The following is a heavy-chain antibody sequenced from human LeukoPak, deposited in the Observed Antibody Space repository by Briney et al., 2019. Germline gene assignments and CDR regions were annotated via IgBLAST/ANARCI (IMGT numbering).Heavy chain of an antibody. CDR2: ISN. Sequence: SQTLSLTCTVSGDSISSGDYYWSWIRQPAGKGLEWIGRISNNPSLKSRVTISVDTSKNQFSLKLSSVTAADTAVYCCARGDRNRYDILTGYYRPGGGHAFDIWGQGTMVTVSS. J-gene: IGHJ3*02. D-gene: IGHD3-9*01. V-gene: IGHV4-61*02. CDR3: ARGDRNRYDILTGYYRPGGGHAFDI. CDR1: GDSISSGDYY.